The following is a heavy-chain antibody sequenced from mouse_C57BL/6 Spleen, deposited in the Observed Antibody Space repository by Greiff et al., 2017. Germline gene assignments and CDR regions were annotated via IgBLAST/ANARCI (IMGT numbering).Heavy chain of an antibody. J-gene: IGHJ3*01. CDR3: ANFITTPWFAY. D-gene: IGHD1-1*01. Sequence: EVKLMESGPGLVKPSQSLSLTCSVTGYSITSGYYWNWIRQFPGNKLEWMGYISYDGSNNYNPSLKNRISITRDTSKNQFFLKLNSVTTEDTATYYCANFITTPWFAYWGQGTLVTVSA. V-gene: IGHV3-6*01. CDR2: ISYDGSN. CDR1: GYSITSGYY.